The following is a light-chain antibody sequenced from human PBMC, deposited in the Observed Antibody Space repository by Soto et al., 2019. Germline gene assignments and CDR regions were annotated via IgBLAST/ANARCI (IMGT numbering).Light chain of an antibody. CDR3: SSYTSTTNFGV. J-gene: IGLJ1*01. CDR1: SSDVGGYDY. CDR2: EVS. Sequence: QSALTQPASVSGSPGQSITISCTGTSSDVGGYDYVSWYQHHPGKAPKLMIYEVSNRPSGVSNRFSGSKSDNAASLTISGLQAEDEANYYCSSYTSTTNFGVFGTGTKVTV. V-gene: IGLV2-14*01.